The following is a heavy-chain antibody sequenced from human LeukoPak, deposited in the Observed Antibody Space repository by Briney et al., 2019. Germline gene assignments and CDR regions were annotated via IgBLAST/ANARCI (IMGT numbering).Heavy chain of an antibody. J-gene: IGHJ5*02. CDR3: ATNPVAGTRRRFDP. V-gene: IGHV1-8*01. D-gene: IGHD6-19*01. CDR2: MNPNSGNT. CDR1: GYTFTSYD. Sequence: ASVKVSCKASGYTFTSYDINWVRQATGQGLEWMGWMNPNSGNTGYAQKFQGRVPMTRDTSISTAYMELSRLRSDDTAVYYCATNPVAGTRRRFDPWGQGTLVTVSS.